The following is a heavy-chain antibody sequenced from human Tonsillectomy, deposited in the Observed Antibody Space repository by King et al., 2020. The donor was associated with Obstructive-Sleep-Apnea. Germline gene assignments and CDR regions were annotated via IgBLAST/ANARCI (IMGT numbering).Heavy chain of an antibody. J-gene: IGHJ5*02. Sequence: QVQLQESGPGLVKPSQTLSLTCAVSGGSISSGGYSWSWIRQPPGKGLEWIGYIYYSGSTYYNPSLKSRVTISVDTSKNQFSMKLSSVTAADTAVYYCARNEQQLVIAGGWFDPWGQGTLVTVSS. D-gene: IGHD6-13*01. V-gene: IGHV4-30-4*07. CDR2: IYYSGST. CDR3: ARNEQQLVIAGGWFDP. CDR1: GGSISSGGYS.